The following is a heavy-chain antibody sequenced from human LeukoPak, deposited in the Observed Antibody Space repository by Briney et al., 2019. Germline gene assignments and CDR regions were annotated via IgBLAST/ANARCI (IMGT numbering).Heavy chain of an antibody. J-gene: IGHJ4*02. V-gene: IGHV3-23*01. CDR3: AVLGARFDY. Sequence: GESLRLSCAASGFTFTTYAMSWVRQGPGKGLEWVSSISDSGGSAYYADSVQGRFSISRDNSKNALYLQMNSLSAEDTAVYYCAVLGARFDYWGQGTLVTVSS. D-gene: IGHD2-8*02. CDR2: ISDSGGSA. CDR1: GFTFTTYA.